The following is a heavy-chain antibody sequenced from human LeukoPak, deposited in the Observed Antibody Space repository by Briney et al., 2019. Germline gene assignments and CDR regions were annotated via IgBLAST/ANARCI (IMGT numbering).Heavy chain of an antibody. CDR1: GFTFSSYW. CDR2: ISSSSSTI. CDR3: AREGYQLLSRQYYFDY. D-gene: IGHD2-2*01. J-gene: IGHJ4*02. V-gene: IGHV3-48*04. Sequence: PGGSLRLSCAASGFTFSSYWMSWVRQAPGKGLEWVSYISSSSSTIYCADSVKGRFTISRDNAKNSLYLQMNSLRAEDTAVYYCAREGYQLLSRQYYFDYWGQGTLVTVSS.